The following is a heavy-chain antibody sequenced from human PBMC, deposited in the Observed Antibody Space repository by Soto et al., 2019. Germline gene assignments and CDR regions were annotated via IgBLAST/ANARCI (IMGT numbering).Heavy chain of an antibody. J-gene: IGHJ4*02. CDR2: ISYDGSNK. D-gene: IGHD2-15*01. CDR1: GFTFSSYG. V-gene: IGHV3-30*18. CDR3: AKDQVRVVLAAAFDY. Sequence: QVQLVESGGGVVQPGRSLRLSCAASGFTFSSYGMHWVRQAPGKGLEWVAVISYDGSNKYYADSVKGRFTISRDNSKNTLYLQMNSLRAEDTSVYYCAKDQVRVVLAAAFDYWGQGTLVTVSS.